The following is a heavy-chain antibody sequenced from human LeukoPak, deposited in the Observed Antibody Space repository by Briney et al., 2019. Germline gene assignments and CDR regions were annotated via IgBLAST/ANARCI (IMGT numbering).Heavy chain of an antibody. CDR2: IYYSGST. V-gene: IGHV4-59*01. CDR1: GGSISSYY. D-gene: IGHD4-11*01. J-gene: IGHJ5*02. CDR3: ARLLTTGDWFDP. Sequence: PETLSLTCTVSGGSISSYYWSWIRQPPGKGLEWIGYIYYSGSTNYNPSLKSRVTISVDTSKNQFSLKLSSVTAADTAVYYCARLLTTGDWFDPWGQGTLVTVSS.